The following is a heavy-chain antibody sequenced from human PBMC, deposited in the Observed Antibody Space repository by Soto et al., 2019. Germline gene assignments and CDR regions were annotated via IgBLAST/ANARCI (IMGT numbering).Heavy chain of an antibody. D-gene: IGHD2-2*01. CDR3: ARVGYCNTTNCLFYYYHYGMDV. J-gene: IGHJ6*02. V-gene: IGHV1-69*01. CDR2: IISIFHTA. CDR1: GDTFNSYA. Sequence: QVQLVQSGAEVKKPGSSVKVSCKASGDTFNSYAISWVRQAPGQGLEWMGGIISIFHTANYAQKFQARVTMTADESASTAYMELSGLRSEDTAVYYCARVGYCNTTNCLFYYYHYGMDVWGQGTTVTVS.